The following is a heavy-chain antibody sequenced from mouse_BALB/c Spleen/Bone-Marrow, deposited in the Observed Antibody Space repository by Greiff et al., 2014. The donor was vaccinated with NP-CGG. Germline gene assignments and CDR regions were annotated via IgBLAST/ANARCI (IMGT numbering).Heavy chain of an antibody. CDR3: ARYYYGFLDY. Sequence: QVQLKDSGPGLVAPSQSLSITCTVSGVSLTSYGVHWVRQPPGKGLEWLGVIWAGGSTNYNSTLMSRLSISKDNSKSQVFLKMNSLQTDDTAMYYCARYYYGFLDYWGQGTTLTVSS. J-gene: IGHJ2*01. V-gene: IGHV2-9*02. CDR2: IWAGGST. CDR1: GVSLTSYG. D-gene: IGHD1-2*01.